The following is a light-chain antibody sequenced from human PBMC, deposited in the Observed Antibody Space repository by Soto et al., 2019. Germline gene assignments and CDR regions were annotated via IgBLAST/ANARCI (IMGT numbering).Light chain of an antibody. J-gene: IGKJ1*01. CDR3: QQPNSYPRT. V-gene: IGKV1-9*01. CDR1: QGISSY. Sequence: DIQLTQSPSFLSASVGDSVTITCRASQGISSYLAWYQQKPGKAPKLLIYAASTLQSGVPSRFSGSGSGTEFTLTISSLQPEDFATYYCQQPNSYPRTFGQGTKVEIK. CDR2: AAS.